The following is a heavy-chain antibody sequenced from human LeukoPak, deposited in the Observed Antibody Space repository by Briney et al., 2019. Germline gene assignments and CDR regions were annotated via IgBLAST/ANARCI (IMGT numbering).Heavy chain of an antibody. V-gene: IGHV3-30-3*01. D-gene: IGHD6-13*01. CDR1: GFTFSSYA. CDR3: AKDPHSSPPF. Sequence: PGGSLRLSCAASGFTFSSYAMHWVRQAPGKGLEWVAVISYDGSNKYYADSVKGRFTISRDNSKNTLYLQMNSLRAEDTAVYYCAKDPHSSPPFWGQGTLVTVSS. J-gene: IGHJ4*02. CDR2: ISYDGSNK.